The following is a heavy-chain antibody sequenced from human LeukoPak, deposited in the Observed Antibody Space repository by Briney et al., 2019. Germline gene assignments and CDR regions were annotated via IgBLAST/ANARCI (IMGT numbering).Heavy chain of an antibody. J-gene: IGHJ4*02. CDR2: IYYNGYS. V-gene: IGHV4-59*08. Sequence: SETLSLTCTVSGGSITSYYWTWLRQPPGKGLEWIGYIYYNGYSNYNPSLKSRVSMSVDTSKNQFSLKLTSVTAADTAVYYCARHSIASDCARLFDHWGRGTLVTVSS. D-gene: IGHD2-21*01. CDR1: GGSITSYY. CDR3: ARHSIASDCARLFDH.